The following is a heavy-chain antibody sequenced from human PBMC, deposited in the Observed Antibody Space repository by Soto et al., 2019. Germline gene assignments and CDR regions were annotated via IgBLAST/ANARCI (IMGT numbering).Heavy chain of an antibody. D-gene: IGHD4-17*01. CDR1: GGSISSYY. J-gene: IGHJ5*02. CDR3: VSELRYGDYGWFDP. V-gene: IGHV4-59*01. Sequence: SETLSLTCTVSGGSISSYYWSWIRQPPGKGLEWIGYIYYSGSTNYNPSLKSRVTISVDTSKNQFSLKLSSVTAADTAVYYCVSELRYGDYGWFDPWGQGTLVTVSS. CDR2: IYYSGST.